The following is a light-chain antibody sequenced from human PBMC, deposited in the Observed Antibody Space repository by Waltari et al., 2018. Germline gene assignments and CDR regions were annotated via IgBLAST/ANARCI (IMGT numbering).Light chain of an antibody. J-gene: IGLJ3*02. CDR2: TDN. V-gene: IGLV1-44*01. CDR3: ATWDDSLNAWV. Sequence: QSVLTQPPSASGTPGQRVTISCSGSYSNIGRNAVNWYQQPPETAPKLLIYTDNQRPSGVPDRFSGSKSGTSASLAISGLQSEDEADYHCATWDDSLNAWVFGGGTKVTVL. CDR1: YSNIGRNA.